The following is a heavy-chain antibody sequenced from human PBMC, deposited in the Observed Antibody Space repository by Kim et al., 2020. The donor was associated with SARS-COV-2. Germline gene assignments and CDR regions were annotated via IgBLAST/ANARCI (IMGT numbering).Heavy chain of an antibody. CDR3: ARGANWYRF. J-gene: IGHJ5*01. CDR2: MNPDSSNT. CDR1: GYIFTSND. V-gene: IGHV1-8*02. Sequence: ASVKVSCKASGYIFTSNDINWVRQAPGQGLEWMGWMNPDSSNTGYAQKFQGRFTMTRNTSINTAYMELSSLKSDDTAVYYCARGANWYRFWGQGTPVTAS.